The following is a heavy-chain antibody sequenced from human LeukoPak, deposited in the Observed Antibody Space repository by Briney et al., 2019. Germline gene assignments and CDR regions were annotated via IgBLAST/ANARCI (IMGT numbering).Heavy chain of an antibody. J-gene: IGHJ4*02. CDR3: ASDLVGGWDDSSGYYYGYFDY. Sequence: PGRSLRLSCAASGFTFAIYAMHWVRQAPGKGLEWVAVISYDGNNKYYADSVKGRFTISRDNSKNTLYLQMNSLRAEDTAVYYCASDLVGGWDDSSGYYYGYFDYWGQGTLVTVSS. CDR1: GFTFAIYA. V-gene: IGHV3-30*04. CDR2: ISYDGNNK. D-gene: IGHD3-22*01.